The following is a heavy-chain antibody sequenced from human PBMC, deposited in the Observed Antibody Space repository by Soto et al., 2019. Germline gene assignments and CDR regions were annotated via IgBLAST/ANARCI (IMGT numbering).Heavy chain of an antibody. D-gene: IGHD6-6*01. J-gene: IGHJ4*02. V-gene: IGHV3-21*01. CDR3: ARDLGSSSYYFDY. Sequence: GGSLRLSCAASGFTFSSYSMNWVRQAPGKGLAGVSAISSSSSYIYYADSVKGRLTISSDNAKNSLYLQMNSLRSEYTALYYCARDLGSSSYYFDYWGQGTLVTVSS. CDR2: ISSSSSYI. CDR1: GFTFSSYS.